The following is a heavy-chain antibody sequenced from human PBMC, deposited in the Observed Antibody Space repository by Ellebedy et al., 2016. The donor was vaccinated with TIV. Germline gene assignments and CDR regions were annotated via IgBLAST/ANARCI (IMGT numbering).Heavy chain of an antibody. CDR3: ASLDIAAAGHYYYGMDV. D-gene: IGHD6-13*01. CDR1: GGSFSGYY. V-gene: IGHV4-34*01. CDR2: INHSGST. Sequence: SETLSLXXAVYGGSFSGYYWSWIRQPPGKGLEWIGEINHSGSTNYNPSLKSRVTISVDTSKNQFSLKLSSVTAADTAVYYCASLDIAAAGHYYYGMDVWGQGTTVTVSS. J-gene: IGHJ6*02.